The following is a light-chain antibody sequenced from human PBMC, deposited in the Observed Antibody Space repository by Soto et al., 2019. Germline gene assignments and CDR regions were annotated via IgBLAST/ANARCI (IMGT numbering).Light chain of an antibody. V-gene: IGKV1-33*01. CDR3: QQYDNPPLT. CDR1: QDISNY. Sequence: DIQMTQSPSSLSASVGDRVTITCQASQDISNYLNWYQQKPGKAPKLLIYDASNLETGVPSRFSGSGSGTDFTFTICSLQPEDIATYYCQQYDNPPLTFGGGTKVEIK. CDR2: DAS. J-gene: IGKJ4*01.